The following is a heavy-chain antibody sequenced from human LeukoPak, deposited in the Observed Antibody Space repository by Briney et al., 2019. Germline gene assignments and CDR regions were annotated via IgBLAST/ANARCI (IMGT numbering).Heavy chain of an antibody. J-gene: IGHJ5*02. V-gene: IGHV4-59*08. CDR1: GGSISSYY. CDR2: IYYSGST. Sequence: SETLSLTCTVSGGSISSYYWSWLRQPAGKGLEWVGYIYYSGSTNYNPSLKSGVTIRGETSKNQFSLKLSSVTAADTAVYYCARHYGGGSSNWFDPWGQGTLVTVSS. CDR3: ARHYGGGSSNWFDP. D-gene: IGHD2-15*01.